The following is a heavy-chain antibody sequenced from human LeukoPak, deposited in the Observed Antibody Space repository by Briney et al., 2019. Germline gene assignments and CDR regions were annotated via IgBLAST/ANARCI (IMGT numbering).Heavy chain of an antibody. CDR2: IYHSGST. D-gene: IGHD4-17*01. CDR3: ARGPTTVTRAFDY. V-gene: IGHV4-38-2*02. CDR1: GYSISSGYY. Sequence: SETLSLTCTVSGYSISSGYYWGWIRQPPGKGLEWIGSIYHSGSTNYNPSLKSRVTMSVDTSKNQFSLRLSSVTAADTAVYYCARGPTTVTRAFDYWGQGTLVTVSS. J-gene: IGHJ4*02.